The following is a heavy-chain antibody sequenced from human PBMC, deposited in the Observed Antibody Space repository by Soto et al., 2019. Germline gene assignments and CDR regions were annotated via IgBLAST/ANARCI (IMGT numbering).Heavy chain of an antibody. Sequence: QVQLQESGPGLVKPSETLSLTCTVSGGSISSFDWNWIRQSPGKGLEWIGYISYSGSTNYNPSLKSRVTISVDTSKNKFSLKLSSVTAADTAVYYCARQDTSGYAFDYWGQGTLVTVSS. V-gene: IGHV4-59*08. D-gene: IGHD3-22*01. CDR3: ARQDTSGYAFDY. CDR1: GGSISSFD. J-gene: IGHJ4*02. CDR2: ISYSGST.